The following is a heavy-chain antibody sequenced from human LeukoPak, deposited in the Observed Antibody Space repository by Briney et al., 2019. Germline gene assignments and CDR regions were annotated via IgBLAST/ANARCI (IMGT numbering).Heavy chain of an antibody. V-gene: IGHV1-46*01. CDR2: INPSSGST. D-gene: IGHD2-21*02. CDR1: GYTFTSYY. Sequence: GASVKVSCKASGYTFTSYYMHWVRQAPGQGLEWMGIINPSSGSTTYAQKFQGRVTMTSDMSTSTVYMELSSLRSEDTAVYYCARTYCGGDCRGYYYSYYMDVWGKGTTVTISS. J-gene: IGHJ6*03. CDR3: ARTYCGGDCRGYYYSYYMDV.